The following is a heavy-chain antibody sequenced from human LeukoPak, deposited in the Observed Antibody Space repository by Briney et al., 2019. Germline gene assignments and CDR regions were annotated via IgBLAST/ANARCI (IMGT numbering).Heavy chain of an antibody. Sequence: GESLKISYKGSGYSFTTYWISWVRQMPGKGLEWMGRIAPSDSYTYYSPSFQGHVTISADKSINTAYLQWTSLRASDTAMYYCARRLASCGGDCYSFDYWGQGTLVTVSS. CDR1: GYSFTTYW. CDR2: IAPSDSYT. V-gene: IGHV5-10-1*01. J-gene: IGHJ4*02. D-gene: IGHD2-21*02. CDR3: ARRLASCGGDCYSFDY.